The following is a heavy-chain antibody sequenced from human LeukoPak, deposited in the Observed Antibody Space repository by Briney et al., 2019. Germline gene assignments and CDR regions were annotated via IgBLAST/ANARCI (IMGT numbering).Heavy chain of an antibody. V-gene: IGHV1-18*01. CDR2: ISAYNGNT. Sequence: ASVKVSCKAFGYTFTSYGISWVRQAPGQGLEWMGWISAYNGNTNYAQKLQGRVTMTTDTSTSTAYMELRSLRSDDTAVYYCAREAWSSSQWGQISTDYWGQGTLVTVSS. CDR1: GYTFTSYG. J-gene: IGHJ4*02. D-gene: IGHD6-13*01. CDR3: AREAWSSSQWGQISTDY.